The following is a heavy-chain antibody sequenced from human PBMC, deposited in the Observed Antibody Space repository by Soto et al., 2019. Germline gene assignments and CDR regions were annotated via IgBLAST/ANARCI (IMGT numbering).Heavy chain of an antibody. V-gene: IGHV1-2*02. J-gene: IGHJ6*02. D-gene: IGHD3-3*01. CDR2: INPNSGGT. Sequence: ASVKVSCKASGYTFTGYYMHWVRQAPGQGLEWMGWINPNSGGTNYAQKFQGRVTMTRDTSISTAYMELSRLRSDDTAVYYCARGGITIFGVAPDYYYGMDGWGQGTTVTVSS. CDR3: ARGGITIFGVAPDYYYGMDG. CDR1: GYTFTGYY.